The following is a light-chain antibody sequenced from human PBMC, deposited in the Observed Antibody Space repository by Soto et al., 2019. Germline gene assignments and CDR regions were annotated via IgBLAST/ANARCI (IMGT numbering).Light chain of an antibody. Sequence: QSALTQPASVSGSPGQSITISCTGTSSDVGGYNYVSWYQQHPGKAPKLMIYEVSNRPSGVSNRFSGSKSGNTASLTISGLQAEDEAEYYCSSYTSSSRVFGGGTKLTVL. CDR2: EVS. J-gene: IGLJ3*02. CDR1: SSDVGGYNY. CDR3: SSYTSSSRV. V-gene: IGLV2-14*01.